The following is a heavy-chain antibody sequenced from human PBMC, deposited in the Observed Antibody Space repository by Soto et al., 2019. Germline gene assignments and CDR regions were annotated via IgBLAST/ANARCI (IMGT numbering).Heavy chain of an antibody. CDR1: GGSFSGYY. CDR3: ASAHGSGSYYNHFDY. CDR2: INHSGST. Sequence: SETLSLTCAVYGGSFSGYYWSWIRQPPGKGLEWIGEINHSGSTNYNPSLKSRVTISVDTSKNQFSLKLSSVTAADTAVYYCASAHGSGSYYNHFDYWGQGTLVTVSS. D-gene: IGHD3-10*01. J-gene: IGHJ4*02. V-gene: IGHV4-34*01.